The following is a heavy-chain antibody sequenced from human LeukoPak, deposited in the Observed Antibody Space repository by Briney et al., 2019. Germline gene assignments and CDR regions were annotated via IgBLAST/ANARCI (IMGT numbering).Heavy chain of an antibody. J-gene: IGHJ4*02. CDR2: ISWNSGSI. CDR3: ARRYGAATHYYDSSGYLYYFDY. V-gene: IGHV3-9*01. CDR1: GFTFDDYA. D-gene: IGHD3-22*01. Sequence: GRSLRLSCAASGFTFDDYAMHWVRQAPGKGLEWVSGISWNSGSIGYADSVKGRFTISRDNAKNSLYLQMNSLRAEDTAVYYCARRYGAATHYYDSSGYLYYFDYWGQGTLVTASS.